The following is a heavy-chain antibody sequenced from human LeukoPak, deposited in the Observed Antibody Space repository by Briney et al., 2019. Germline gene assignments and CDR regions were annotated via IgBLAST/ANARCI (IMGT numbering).Heavy chain of an antibody. J-gene: IGHJ4*02. D-gene: IGHD5-12*01. CDR3: AIRTPVDIVATLGERVKKGLDY. CDR2: MNPNSGNT. CDR1: GYTFTSYD. V-gene: IGHV1-8*01. Sequence: ASVKVSCKASGYTFTSYDINWLRQATGQGLEWMGWMNPNSGNTGYAQKFQGRVAMTRNTSMSTAYMELSSLRSEDTAVYYCAIRTPVDIVATLGERVKKGLDYWGQGTLVTVSS.